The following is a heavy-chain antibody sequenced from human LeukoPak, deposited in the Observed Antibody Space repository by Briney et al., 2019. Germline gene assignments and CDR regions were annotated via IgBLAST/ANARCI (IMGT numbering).Heavy chain of an antibody. V-gene: IGHV6-1*01. Sequence: SQTLSLTCAISGDSVSSNSAAWNWIRQSPSRGLEWLGRTYYRSKWYNDYAVSVKSRITINPDTSKNQFSLQLNSVTPEDTAVCYCAREITPGIAVAGWQFDYWGQGTLVTVSS. CDR3: AREITPGIAVAGWQFDY. CDR2: TYYRSKWYN. D-gene: IGHD6-19*01. CDR1: GDSVSSNSAA. J-gene: IGHJ4*02.